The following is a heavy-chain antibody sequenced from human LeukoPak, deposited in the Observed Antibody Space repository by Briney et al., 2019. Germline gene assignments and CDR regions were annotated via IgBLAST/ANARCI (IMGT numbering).Heavy chain of an antibody. V-gene: IGHV4-31*03. Sequence: SETLSLTCTVSGGSISSGGYYWSWIRQHPGKGLEWIGYIYYSGSTYYNPSLKSRVTISVDTPKNQFSLKLSSVTAADTAVYYCARERHDYGGNSYFDYWGQGTLVTVSS. CDR3: ARERHDYGGNSYFDY. D-gene: IGHD4-23*01. CDR2: IYYSGST. CDR1: GGSISSGGYY. J-gene: IGHJ4*02.